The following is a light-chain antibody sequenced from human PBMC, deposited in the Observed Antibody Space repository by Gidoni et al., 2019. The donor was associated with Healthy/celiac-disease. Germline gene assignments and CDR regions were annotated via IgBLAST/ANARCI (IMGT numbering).Light chain of an antibody. Sequence: EIVLTQSPGTLSLSQGERATLSCRASQSLSSSYLAWYQQKPGQAPRLLIYGASSRATGIPDRFSGSVSGTDFTLTISRLEPEDFAVYYCQQYGSSPYTFXQXTKLEIK. V-gene: IGKV3-20*01. J-gene: IGKJ2*01. CDR2: GAS. CDR3: QQYGSSPYT. CDR1: QSLSSSY.